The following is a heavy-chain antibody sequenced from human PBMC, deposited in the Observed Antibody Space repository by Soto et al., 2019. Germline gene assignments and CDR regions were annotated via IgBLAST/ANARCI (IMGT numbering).Heavy chain of an antibody. D-gene: IGHD3-10*01. V-gene: IGHV4-34*01. CDR3: ARALLRAMIRGHIDS. CDR2: IDHSGNT. CDR1: GGSFSGYY. Sequence: QVQLQQWGAGLLKPSETLSLTCAVYGGSFSGYYWSWIRQSPGKGLEWIGEIDHSGNTNYNPSLKSRVTISVDTSKNQFSLKLSSVTAADTTLYYCARALLRAMIRGHIDSWGQGTLVTVSS. J-gene: IGHJ4*02.